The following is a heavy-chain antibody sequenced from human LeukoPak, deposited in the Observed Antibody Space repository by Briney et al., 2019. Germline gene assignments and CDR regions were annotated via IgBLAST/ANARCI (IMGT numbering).Heavy chain of an antibody. V-gene: IGHV5-51*01. D-gene: IGHD3-10*01. CDR3: ARHGLRGYYYYGMDV. J-gene: IGHJ6*02. CDR1: GYSFTSYW. CDR2: IYPGDSDT. Sequence: GESLKISCKGSGYSFTSYWIGWVRQMPGKGLEWMGIIYPGDSDTRYSPSFQGQVTISADKSISTAYLQWSSLKASDTAMYYCARHGLRGYYYYGMDVWGQGTTVTVSS.